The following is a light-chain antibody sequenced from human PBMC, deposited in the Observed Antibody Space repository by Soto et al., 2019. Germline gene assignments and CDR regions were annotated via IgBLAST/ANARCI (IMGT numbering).Light chain of an antibody. CDR2: KAS. V-gene: IGKV1-5*03. CDR3: QQYNSYWT. CDR1: QSISSW. Sequence: DIQMTQSPSTLSASVGARVTITCRASQSISSWLAWYQQKTGKAPKLLIYKASSLESGVPSRFSGSGSGTEFTLTISSLQPVDFETYYCQQYNSYWTFGQGTKVEIK. J-gene: IGKJ1*01.